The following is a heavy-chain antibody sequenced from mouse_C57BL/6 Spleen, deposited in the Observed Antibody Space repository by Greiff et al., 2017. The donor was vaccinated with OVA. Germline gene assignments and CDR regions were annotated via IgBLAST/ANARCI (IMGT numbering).Heavy chain of an antibody. CDR1: GFTFSDYG. CDR3: ARSPYYGSSYDYAMDY. J-gene: IGHJ4*01. CDR2: ISSGSSTI. V-gene: IGHV5-17*01. D-gene: IGHD1-1*01. Sequence: EVMLVESGGGLVKPGGSLKLSCAASGFTFSDYGMHWVRQAPEKGLEWVAYISSGSSTIYYADTVKGRFTISRDNAKNTLFLQMTSLRSEDTAMYYCARSPYYGSSYDYAMDYWGQGTSVTVSS.